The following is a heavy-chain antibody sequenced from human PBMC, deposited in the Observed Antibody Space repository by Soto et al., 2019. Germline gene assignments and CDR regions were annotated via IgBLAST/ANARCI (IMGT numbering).Heavy chain of an antibody. V-gene: IGHV1-8*01. CDR1: GYTFTSYD. D-gene: IGHD6-19*01. Sequence: QVQLVQSGAEVKKPGASVKVSCKASGYTFTSYDINWVRQATGQGLEWMGWMNPNSGNTGYAQKFQGRVTMTRNTSISTAYMALSSLGSEDTAVYYWATKRSSGWNVAYWGQGTLVTVSS. J-gene: IGHJ4*02. CDR2: MNPNSGNT. CDR3: ATKRSSGWNVAY.